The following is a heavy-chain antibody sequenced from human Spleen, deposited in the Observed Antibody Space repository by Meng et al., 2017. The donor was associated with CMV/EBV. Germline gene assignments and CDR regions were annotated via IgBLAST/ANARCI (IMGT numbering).Heavy chain of an antibody. D-gene: IGHD1-14*01. CDR1: GGSVSSGSYY. Sequence: SETLSLTCTVSGGSVSSGSYYWNWLRRPPGKGLEWIGEINHSGSTNYNSSLKSRVTISVDTSKNQFSLKLSSVTDADTAVYYCARYPDWDYYYGMDVWGQGTTVTVSS. CDR2: INHSGST. J-gene: IGHJ6*02. V-gene: IGHV4-61*01. CDR3: ARYPDWDYYYGMDV.